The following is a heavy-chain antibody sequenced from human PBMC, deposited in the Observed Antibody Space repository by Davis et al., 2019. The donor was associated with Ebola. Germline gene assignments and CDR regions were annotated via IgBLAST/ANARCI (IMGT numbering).Heavy chain of an antibody. CDR3: ARAPNYDVLTGTSSYYFDD. D-gene: IGHD3-9*01. CDR1: GYTFTSYG. V-gene: IGHV1-18*04. Sequence: ASVKVSCKSSGYTFTSYGLVWVRHAPGLGLEWMGWISGFNTNTNFAQKFQGRVTASKETSTNTAYMDLRSLTSDDTAIYDCARAPNYDVLTGTSSYYFDDWGQGTLVTVSS. CDR2: ISGFNTNT. J-gene: IGHJ4*02.